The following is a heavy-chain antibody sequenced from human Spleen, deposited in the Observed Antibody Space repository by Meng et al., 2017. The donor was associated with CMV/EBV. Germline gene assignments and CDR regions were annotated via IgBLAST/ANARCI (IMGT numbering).Heavy chain of an antibody. V-gene: IGHV1-2*02. CDR2: INPNSGAT. J-gene: IGHJ5*02. CDR3: ARGLYRVSVAGNWFDP. D-gene: IGHD6-19*01. Sequence: YTFTGYHMHWVRHAPGQGLEWMGWINPNSGATRYAQKFQGRVTMTRDTSISTAYMELSRLRSDDTAIYYCARGLYRVSVAGNWFDPWGQGTLVTVSS. CDR1: YTFTGYH.